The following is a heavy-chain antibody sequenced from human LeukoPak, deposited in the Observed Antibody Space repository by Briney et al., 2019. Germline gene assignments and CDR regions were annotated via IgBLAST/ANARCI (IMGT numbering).Heavy chain of an antibody. J-gene: IGHJ4*02. CDR2: ISGSGGST. V-gene: IGHV3-23*01. CDR3: AKAAGYSSGWPYDY. Sequence: GGSLRLTCAASGFTFSSYAMSWVRQAPGKGLEWVSGISGSGGSTYYADSVKGRFTISRDNSKNTLYQQMNSLRAEDTAVYYCAKAAGYSSGWPYDYWGQGTLVTVS. D-gene: IGHD6-19*01. CDR1: GFTFSSYA.